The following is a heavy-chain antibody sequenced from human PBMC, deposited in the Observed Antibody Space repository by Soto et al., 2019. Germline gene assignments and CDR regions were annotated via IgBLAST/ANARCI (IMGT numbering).Heavy chain of an antibody. D-gene: IGHD2-15*01. CDR1: GFTFSSYA. Sequence: EVQLVESGGGLVQPGGSLRLSCSASGFTFSSYAMHWVRQPPGKGLEYVSAISISGSTSYYADSVKGRFTISRDNSRNTLYLQMSSLRTEDTAVYYCVKDCNSGTCYHEFFEHWGQGTLVTVSS. J-gene: IGHJ1*01. CDR2: ISISGSTS. CDR3: VKDCNSGTCYHEFFEH. V-gene: IGHV3-64D*06.